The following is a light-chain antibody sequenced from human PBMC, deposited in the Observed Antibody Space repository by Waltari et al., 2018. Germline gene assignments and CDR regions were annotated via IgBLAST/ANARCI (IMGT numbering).Light chain of an antibody. CDR3: SSYTSRATYV. Sequence: CYQPHPGKAPKLMIYDVSMRPSGVSIRFSGSKSGNTASLTISGLQPDDKADYYCSSYTSRATYVFGTGTKVTVL. CDR2: DVS. V-gene: IGLV2-14*03. J-gene: IGLJ1*01.